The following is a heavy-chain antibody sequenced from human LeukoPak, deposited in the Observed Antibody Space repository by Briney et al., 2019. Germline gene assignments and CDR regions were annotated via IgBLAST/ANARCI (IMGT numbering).Heavy chain of an antibody. CDR1: GDSVSSNSAA. J-gene: IGHJ6*02. V-gene: IGHV6-1*01. Sequence: SQTLSLTCAISGDSVSSNSAAWNWIRQSPSRGLEWLGRTYYRSKWYNDYAVSVKSRITINPDTSKNQFSLQLNSVTPEDTAVYYCARISRVMTTVIHGMDVWGQGTTVTVSS. CDR2: TYYRSKWYN. D-gene: IGHD4-17*01. CDR3: ARISRVMTTVIHGMDV.